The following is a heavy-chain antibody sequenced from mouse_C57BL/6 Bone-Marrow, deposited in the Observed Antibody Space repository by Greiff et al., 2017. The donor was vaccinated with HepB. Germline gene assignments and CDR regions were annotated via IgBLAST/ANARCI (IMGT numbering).Heavy chain of an antibody. CDR3: ARDYDYDQTAWFAC. Sequence: EVMLVESGGGLVKPGGSLKLSCAASGFTFSDYGMHWVRQAPEKGLEWVAYISSGSSTIYYADTVKGRFTISRDNAKNTLFLQMTSLRSEDTAMYYCARDYDYDQTAWFACWGQGTLVTVSA. CDR2: ISSGSSTI. D-gene: IGHD2-4*01. V-gene: IGHV5-17*01. J-gene: IGHJ3*01. CDR1: GFTFSDYG.